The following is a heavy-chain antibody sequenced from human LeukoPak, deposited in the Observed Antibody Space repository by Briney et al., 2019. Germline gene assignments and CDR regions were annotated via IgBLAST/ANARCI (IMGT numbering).Heavy chain of an antibody. CDR1: GGSISSYY. J-gene: IGHJ6*03. Sequence: SETLSLTCTVSGGSISSYYWNWIRQPPGKALEWIGYIYYSGSTNYKPSLKSRVTISVDTSKNQFSLKLSSVTAADTAVYYCARVQGAFYYGSGSLYMDVWGKGTTVTVSS. CDR3: ARVQGAFYYGSGSLYMDV. CDR2: IYYSGST. V-gene: IGHV4-59*12. D-gene: IGHD3-10*01.